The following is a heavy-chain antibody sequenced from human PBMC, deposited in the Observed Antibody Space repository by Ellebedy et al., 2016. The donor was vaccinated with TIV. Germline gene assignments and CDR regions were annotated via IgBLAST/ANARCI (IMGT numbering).Heavy chain of an antibody. CDR3: VKGQGYYGSGTYEALDY. V-gene: IGHV3-64D*06. CDR1: GFSFSSYA. CDR2: ISSDGGST. D-gene: IGHD3-10*01. J-gene: IGHJ4*02. Sequence: GGSLRLXXSASGFSFSSYAMHWVRQAPGKGLDYLSGISSDGGSTYYADSVKGRFTISRDNSKNTLYLQMSSLRVEDMAVYYCVKGQGYYGSGTYEALDYWGQGTLVTVSS.